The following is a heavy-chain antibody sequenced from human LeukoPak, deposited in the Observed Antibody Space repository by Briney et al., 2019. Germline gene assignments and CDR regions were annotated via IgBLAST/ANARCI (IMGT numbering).Heavy chain of an antibody. J-gene: IGHJ6*02. CDR3: ARDLMDYDVSTGLHHYYMDV. Sequence: GGSLRLSCVASGFTFSSYWMHWVRQDPRKGLVWVSRINGDGSNINYADSVRGRFTISRDNAKNTLYLQMNTLRVEDTAVYYCARDLMDYDVSTGLHHYYMDVWGQGTTVTVSS. V-gene: IGHV3-74*01. D-gene: IGHD3-9*01. CDR1: GFTFSSYW. CDR2: INGDGSNI.